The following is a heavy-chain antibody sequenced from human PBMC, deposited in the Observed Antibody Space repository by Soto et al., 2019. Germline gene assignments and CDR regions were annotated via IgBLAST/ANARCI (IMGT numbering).Heavy chain of an antibody. CDR3: ARASSSFPAANWFDP. Sequence: SVKVSCKASGGTFSSYAISWVRQAPGQGLEWMGGIIPIFGTADYAQKFQGRVTITADESTSTAYMELSSLRSEDTAVYYCARASSSFPAANWFDPWGQGTLVTVSS. J-gene: IGHJ5*02. CDR2: IIPIFGTA. D-gene: IGHD6-6*01. CDR1: GGTFSSYA. V-gene: IGHV1-69*13.